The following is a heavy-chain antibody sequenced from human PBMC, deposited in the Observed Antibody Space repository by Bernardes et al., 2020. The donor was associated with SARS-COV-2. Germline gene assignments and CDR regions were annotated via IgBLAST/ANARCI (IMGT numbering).Heavy chain of an antibody. J-gene: IGHJ4*02. CDR3: ARLRAYDYGDYVDY. Sequence: SETLSLTCTVSGASISSIIYYWGWIRQPPGKGLEWIGYMYYSGNTYYNPSLKSRVTISVDTSKNQFSLRLTSVTAADTAVYYCARLRAYDYGDYVDYWGQGTLVTVSS. V-gene: IGHV4-39*01. CDR1: GASISSIIYY. D-gene: IGHD4-17*01. CDR2: MYYSGNT.